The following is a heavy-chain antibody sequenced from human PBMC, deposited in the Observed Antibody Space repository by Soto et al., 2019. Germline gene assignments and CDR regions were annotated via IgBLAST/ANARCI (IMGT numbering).Heavy chain of an antibody. J-gene: IGHJ3*02. CDR1: GFSFSSYG. V-gene: IGHV3-30*18. CDR2: ISYDVDKK. D-gene: IGHD3-10*01. CDR3: AKGISMVRGLVILLPDGFDI. Sequence: QVQLVESGGCVVQPGRSLRLSCAASGFSFSSYGRHWVRQAPGKGLECAASISYDVDKKYSADSVKGRFTISRDNSKNTLYLQINSLSAEATAVYYCAKGISMVRGLVILLPDGFDIWGQGTMVPVSS.